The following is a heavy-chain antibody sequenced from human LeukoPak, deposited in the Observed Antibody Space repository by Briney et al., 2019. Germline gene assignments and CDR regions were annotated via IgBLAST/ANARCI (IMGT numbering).Heavy chain of an antibody. CDR2: IYTSGST. D-gene: IGHD5-18*01. CDR3: ARVYYSTRYRYSSDAFDI. V-gene: IGHV4-61*02. J-gene: IGHJ3*02. Sequence: SETLSLTCTVSGGSISSGSYYRSWIRQPAGKGLEWIGRIYTSGSTNYNPSLKSRVTISVDTSKNQFSLKLSSVTAADTAVYYCARVYYSTRYRYSSDAFDIWGQGTMVTVSS. CDR1: GGSISSGSYY.